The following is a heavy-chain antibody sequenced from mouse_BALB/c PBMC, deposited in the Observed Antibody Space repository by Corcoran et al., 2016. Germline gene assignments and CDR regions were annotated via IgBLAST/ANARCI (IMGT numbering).Heavy chain of an antibody. Sequence: QVQLQQSGPELVKPGASVKISCKASGYTFTSYYIHWVKQRPGQGLEWIGYIYPRDGSTNYNEKFKGKATLTADTSSSTAYMQLSSLTSEDSAVYFCARDYDYDVIAYWGQGTLVTVSA. V-gene: IGHV1S12*01. CDR3: ARDYDYDVIAY. J-gene: IGHJ3*01. CDR1: GYTFTSYY. D-gene: IGHD2-4*01. CDR2: IYPRDGST.